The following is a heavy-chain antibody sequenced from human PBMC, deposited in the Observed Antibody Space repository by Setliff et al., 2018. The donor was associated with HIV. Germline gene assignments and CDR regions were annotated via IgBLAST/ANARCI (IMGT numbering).Heavy chain of an antibody. CDR2: IYYNGNA. Sequence: SETLSLTCAASGGSMRSSGYSWTWIRQAPGKGLEWVGYIYYNGNAYYNPSLKSRVTISVDRSKNQFSLKLSSVTAADTAVYYCARREDFFYYAMDVWGQGTTVTVSS. CDR1: GGSMRSSGYS. V-gene: IGHV4-30-2*01. CDR3: ARREDFFYYAMDV. J-gene: IGHJ6*02.